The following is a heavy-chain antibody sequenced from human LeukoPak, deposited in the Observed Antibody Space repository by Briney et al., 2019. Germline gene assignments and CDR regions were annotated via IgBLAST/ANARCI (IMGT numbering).Heavy chain of an antibody. CDR2: INQDSSER. V-gene: IGHV3-7*01. D-gene: IGHD3-10*01. J-gene: IGHJ4*02. CDR3: ATDLSWVAY. Sequence: PGESLRLSCVRSGITNYWMTWVRQAPGKGLESVANINQDSSERYYLDSVKGRFTISRGNTKSSLFLQMNSLRVEDTGIYYCATDLSWVAYWGQGARVTVSS. CDR1: GITNYW.